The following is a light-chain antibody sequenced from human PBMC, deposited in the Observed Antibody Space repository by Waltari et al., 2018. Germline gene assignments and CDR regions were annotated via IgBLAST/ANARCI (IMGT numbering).Light chain of an antibody. V-gene: IGLV1-47*01. CDR1: SSDIGGTY. J-gene: IGLJ3*02. Sequence: QSVLPQPPPASGTPGQRVIISCSASSSDIGGTYLLWYQQLPGTAPKLLIYRSNQRPSGVPDRFSGSRSGTSASLAISGLRSEDEADYHCAAWDDSLSGPVFGGGTKLTVL. CDR2: RSN. CDR3: AAWDDSLSGPV.